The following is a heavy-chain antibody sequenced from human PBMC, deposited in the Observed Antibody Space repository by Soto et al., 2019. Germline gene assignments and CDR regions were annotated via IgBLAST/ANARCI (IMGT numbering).Heavy chain of an antibody. Sequence: PSETLSLTCTVPGGSISSYYWSWIRQPAGKGLEWIGRIYTSGSTNYNPSLKSRVTMSVDTSKNQFSLKLSSVTAADTAVYYCARDPPRYCSGGSCYSLGLDYWGQGTLVTVSS. CDR2: IYTSGST. CDR1: GGSISSYY. D-gene: IGHD2-15*01. J-gene: IGHJ4*02. CDR3: ARDPPRYCSGGSCYSLGLDY. V-gene: IGHV4-4*07.